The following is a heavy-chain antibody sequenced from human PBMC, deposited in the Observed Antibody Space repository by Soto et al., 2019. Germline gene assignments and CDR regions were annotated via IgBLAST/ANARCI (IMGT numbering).Heavy chain of an antibody. D-gene: IGHD2-21*01. CDR3: AILDRALFRTP. V-gene: IGHV3-23*01. CDR1: GFTFSSYA. CDR2: ISGSGGST. J-gene: IGHJ5*02. Sequence: GGSLRLSCAASGFTFSSYAMSWVRQAPGKGLEWVSAISGSGGSTYYADSVKGRFTISRDNSKNTLYLQMNSLRAEDTAVYYCAILDRALFRTPWGQGTLVTVSS.